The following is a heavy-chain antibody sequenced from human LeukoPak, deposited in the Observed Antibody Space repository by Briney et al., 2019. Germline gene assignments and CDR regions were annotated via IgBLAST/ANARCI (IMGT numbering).Heavy chain of an antibody. CDR2: IYYSGST. J-gene: IGHJ3*02. V-gene: IGHV4-39*01. Sequence: SETLSLTCTVYGGSISSSSYYWGWIRQPPGKGLEWIGSIYYSGSTYYNPSLKSRVTISVDTSKNQFSLKLSSVTAADTAVYYCAGTSYDTFIWGQGTMVTVSS. D-gene: IGHD3-22*01. CDR3: AGTSYDTFI. CDR1: GGSISSSSYY.